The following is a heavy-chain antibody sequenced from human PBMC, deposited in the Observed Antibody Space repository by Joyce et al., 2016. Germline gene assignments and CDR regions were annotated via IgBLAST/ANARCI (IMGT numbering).Heavy chain of an antibody. D-gene: IGHD3-3*01. J-gene: IGHJ5*02. CDR1: GYTFTGYY. V-gene: IGHV1-2*06. CDR2: DNPNSGGT. CDR3: ARTGVWGGVVITSDNWFDP. Sequence: QVQLVQSGAEVKKPGASVKVSCKASGYTFTGYYMHGVRQAPGQGLEWMGRDNPNSGGTNYAQKLQGRVTKTRDTSNSTAYMELSRLRSDDTAVYYWARTGVWGGVVITSDNWFDPWGQGTLVTVSS.